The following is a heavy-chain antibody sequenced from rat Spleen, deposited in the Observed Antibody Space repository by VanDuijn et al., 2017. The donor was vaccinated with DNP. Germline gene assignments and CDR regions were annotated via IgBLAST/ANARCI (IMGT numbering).Heavy chain of an antibody. CDR2: ISYEGSST. V-gene: IGHV5-22*01. D-gene: IGHD1-9*01. Sequence: EVQLVESGGGLVQPGRSLKLSCAASGFTFSDYYMAWVRQAPKKGLEWVASISYEGSSTYYGDSVKGRFTISRDNAKSTIYLQMDSVRSEDTATYYWARQGYGYNLNWFAYWGQGTLVTVSS. CDR3: ARQGYGYNLNWFAY. J-gene: IGHJ3*01. CDR1: GFTFSDYY.